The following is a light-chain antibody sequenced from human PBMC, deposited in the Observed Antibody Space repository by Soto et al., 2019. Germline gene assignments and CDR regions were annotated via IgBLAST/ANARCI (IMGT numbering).Light chain of an antibody. CDR2: DTF. CDR1: QIVTSS. J-gene: IGKJ2*01. V-gene: IGKV3-11*01. Sequence: EIVLTQSPATLSLSPGTGATLSCRASQIVTSSLAWYQQRPGQAPRLLIYDTFTRATGIPARFSAKGAGTDFTLTISSLEPEDSAVYFCQLRSDWPPTYTFGQGTKXX. CDR3: QLRSDWPPTYT.